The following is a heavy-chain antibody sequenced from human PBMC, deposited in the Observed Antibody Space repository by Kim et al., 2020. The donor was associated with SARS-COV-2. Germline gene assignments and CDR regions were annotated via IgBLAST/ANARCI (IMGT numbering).Heavy chain of an antibody. D-gene: IGHD1-1*01. Sequence: GESLKISCKGSGYSFTSYWLSWVRQMPGKGLEWMGRIDPSDSYTNYSPSFQGHVTISADKSISTAYLQWSSLKASDTAMYYCARRDNWNSYHFDCWGQGTLVTVSS. CDR3: ARRDNWNSYHFDC. CDR1: GYSFTSYW. J-gene: IGHJ4*02. V-gene: IGHV5-10-1*01. CDR2: IDPSDSYT.